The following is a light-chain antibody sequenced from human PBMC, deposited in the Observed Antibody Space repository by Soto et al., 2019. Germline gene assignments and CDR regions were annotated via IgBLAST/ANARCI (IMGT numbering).Light chain of an antibody. CDR3: ISYTTSITVL. J-gene: IGLJ2*01. CDR2: NVS. CDR1: SSDVGAYNF. Sequence: QSVLTQPASVSGSPGQSITISCTGTSSDVGAYNFVSWYQHHPGKAPKLLIYNVSDRPSGVSNRFSGSKSGNTASLTISVLQAEDEATYYCISYTTSITVLFGGGTKVTVL. V-gene: IGLV2-14*03.